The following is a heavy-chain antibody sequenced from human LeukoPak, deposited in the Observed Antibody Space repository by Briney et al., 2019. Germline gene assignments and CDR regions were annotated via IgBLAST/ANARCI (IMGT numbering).Heavy chain of an antibody. V-gene: IGHV3-23*01. Sequence: GGSLRLSCAASGFTFSSYAMSWVRQAPGKGLEWVSSIPRNGGSTYYADSVKGRFTISRDNSKNTLYVQMDSLRPDDTAVYYCAREGHTSGYCGAYDIWGPGTMVTVSS. CDR2: IPRNGGST. J-gene: IGHJ3*02. CDR3: AREGHTSGYCGAYDI. D-gene: IGHD3-22*01. CDR1: GFTFSSYA.